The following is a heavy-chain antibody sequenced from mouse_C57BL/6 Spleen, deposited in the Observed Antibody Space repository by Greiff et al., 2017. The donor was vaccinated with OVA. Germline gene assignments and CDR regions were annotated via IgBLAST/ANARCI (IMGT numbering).Heavy chain of an antibody. Sequence: QVQLQQSGAELVKPGASVKLSCKASGYTFTEYTIHWVKQRSGQGLEWIGWFYPGSGSIKYNEKFKDKATLTADKSSSTVYMELSRLTSEDSAVYFWARHEEIHYGSRYGYAMDYGGQGTSVTVST. CDR2: FYPGSGSI. J-gene: IGHJ4*01. V-gene: IGHV1-62-2*01. D-gene: IGHD1-1*01. CDR3: ARHEEIHYGSRYGYAMDY. CDR1: GYTFTEYT.